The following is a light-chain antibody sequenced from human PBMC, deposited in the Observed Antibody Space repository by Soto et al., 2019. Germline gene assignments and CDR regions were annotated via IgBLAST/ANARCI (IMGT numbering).Light chain of an antibody. J-gene: IGLJ3*02. Sequence: QSVLTQPPSASWTPGQRVTSSCSGSSSNIGHDAVSWFQQLPGAAPRLVIYSNNQRPSGVPDRFSVSKSGTSASLAISGLQSEDESDYYCAVWDVSLKSWVFGGGTKLTVL. V-gene: IGLV1-44*01. CDR1: SSNIGHDA. CDR2: SNN. CDR3: AVWDVSLKSWV.